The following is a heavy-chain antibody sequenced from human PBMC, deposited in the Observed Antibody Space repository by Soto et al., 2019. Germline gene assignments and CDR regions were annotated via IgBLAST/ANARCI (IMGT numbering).Heavy chain of an antibody. J-gene: IGHJ5*02. Sequence: ASVKVSCKASGYTFTGYYMHWVRQAPGQGLEWMGWINPNSGGTNYAQKFQGRVTMTRDTSISTAYMELSRLRSDDTAVYYCARDPRGSSGPNWFDPWGQGTLVTVSS. D-gene: IGHD1-26*01. CDR1: GYTFTGYY. V-gene: IGHV1-2*02. CDR2: INPNSGGT. CDR3: ARDPRGSSGPNWFDP.